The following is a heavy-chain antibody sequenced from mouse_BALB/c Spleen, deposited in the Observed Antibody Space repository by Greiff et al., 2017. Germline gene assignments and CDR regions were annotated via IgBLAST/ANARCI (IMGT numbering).Heavy chain of an antibody. CDR3: ARHYYYGSSSAWFAY. D-gene: IGHD1-1*01. Sequence: VQLKESGGGLVKPGGSLKLSCAASGFTFSSYAMSWVRQTPEKRLELVAAINSNGGSTYYPDTVKGRFTISRDNAKNTLYLQMSSLKSEDTALYYCARHYYYGSSSAWFAYWGQGTLVTVSA. J-gene: IGHJ3*01. CDR2: INSNGGST. V-gene: IGHV5-6-2*01. CDR1: GFTFSSYA.